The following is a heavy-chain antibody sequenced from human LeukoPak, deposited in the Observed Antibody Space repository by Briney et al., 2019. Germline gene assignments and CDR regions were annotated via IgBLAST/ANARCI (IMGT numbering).Heavy chain of an antibody. CDR3: ARGRGRFDY. J-gene: IGHJ4*02. D-gene: IGHD2-15*01. CDR1: GGSFSGYY. V-gene: IGHV4-34*01. Sequence: SETLSLTCAVYGGSFSGYYWSWIRQPPGKGLEWIGEINHSRSTNYNPSLKSRVTISVDTSKNQFSLKLSSVTAADTAVYYCARGRGRFDYWGQGTLVTVSS. CDR2: INHSRST.